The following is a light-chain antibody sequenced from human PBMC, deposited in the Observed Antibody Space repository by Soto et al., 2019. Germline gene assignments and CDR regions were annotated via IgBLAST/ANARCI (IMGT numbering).Light chain of an antibody. Sequence: DIVITQSPDSLAFSLGGRATINCKSSQSIFFTSNNKNYLGWYQQKPGQAPRLLIYAASSRATGIADRFSGSGSGTDFTLTISRLEPEDFAVYYCQQYGSSPITFGQGTRLEIK. CDR1: QSIFFTSNNKNY. CDR3: QQYGSSPIT. V-gene: IGKV4-1*01. J-gene: IGKJ5*01. CDR2: AAS.